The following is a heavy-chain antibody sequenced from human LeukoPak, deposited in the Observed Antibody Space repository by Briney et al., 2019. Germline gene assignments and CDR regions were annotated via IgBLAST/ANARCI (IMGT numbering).Heavy chain of an antibody. CDR2: INPNSGGT. J-gene: IGHJ5*02. D-gene: IGHD5-12*01. V-gene: IGHV1-2*02. CDR1: GYTFTGYY. CDR3: ARLSGYDLNWFDP. Sequence: ASVKVSCTASGYTFTGYYMHWVRQAPGQGLEWMGWINPNSGGTNYAQKFQGRVTMTRDTSISTAYMELSRLRSDDTAVYYCARLSGYDLNWFDPWGQGTLVTVSS.